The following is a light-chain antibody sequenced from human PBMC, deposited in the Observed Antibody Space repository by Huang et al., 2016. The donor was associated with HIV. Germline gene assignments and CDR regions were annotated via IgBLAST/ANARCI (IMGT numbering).Light chain of an antibody. CDR2: WAS. CDR1: QSLLYRSNNKNY. CDR3: QQHYGRQST. V-gene: IGKV4-1*01. Sequence: IVMTQSPESLAVSLGERASINCKSSQSLLYRSNNKNYLAWYQKKQGHPPTLLIYWASGRDVGVPERFSGGVSGTNFTLTINSLQADDVAVYYCQQHYGRQSTFGQGT. J-gene: IGKJ1*01.